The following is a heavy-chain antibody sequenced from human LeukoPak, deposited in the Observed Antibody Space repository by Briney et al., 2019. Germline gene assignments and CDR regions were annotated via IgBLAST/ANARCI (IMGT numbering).Heavy chain of an antibody. CDR3: AKGSSGYFFDL. J-gene: IGHJ4*02. CDR2: ISNDGGGT. V-gene: IGHV3-23*01. Sequence: GGSLRLSCAASGFIFNNYGLVWVRQAPGKGLEWVSAISNDGGGTTYADFVKGRFSASRDNSKNTLFLQMNSLRAEDTALYYCAKGSSGYFFDLWGQGTLVTVSS. CDR1: GFIFNNYG. D-gene: IGHD3-22*01.